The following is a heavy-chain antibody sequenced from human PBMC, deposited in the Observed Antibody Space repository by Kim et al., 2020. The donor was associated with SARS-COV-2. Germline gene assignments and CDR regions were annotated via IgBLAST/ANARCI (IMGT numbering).Heavy chain of an antibody. J-gene: IGHJ4*02. V-gene: IGHV3-33*08. D-gene: IGHD6-25*01. Sequence: GGSLRLSCAASGFSFRDYAMHWVRQAPGKGLEWVALIWEDGTKEDYAASVKGRFSISRDNSKNTISLQMNSLRVEDTAVYFCVSGGGSWYYFDCWGQGTQVTVSS. CDR2: IWEDGTKE. CDR1: GFSFRDYA. CDR3: VSGGGSWYYFDC.